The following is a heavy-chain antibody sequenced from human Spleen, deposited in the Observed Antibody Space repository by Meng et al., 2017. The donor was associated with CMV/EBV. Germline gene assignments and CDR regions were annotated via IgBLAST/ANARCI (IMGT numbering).Heavy chain of an antibody. CDR3: ARSCNGNTCPFDF. CDR2: IIPIYGTT. D-gene: IGHD2/OR15-2a*01. CDR1: EGTFRTYA. J-gene: IGHJ4*02. Sequence: CKASEGTFRTYAVTWVRQAPGQGLEWMGRIIPIYGTTNYAQKFQGRVTITTDESTGTAYMELSSLRSEDAAFYYCARSCNGNTCPFDFWGQGALVTVSS. V-gene: IGHV1-69*05.